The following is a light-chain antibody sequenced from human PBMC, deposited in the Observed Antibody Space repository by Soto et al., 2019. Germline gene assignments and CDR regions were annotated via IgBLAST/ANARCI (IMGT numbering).Light chain of an antibody. CDR1: QSVYSS. V-gene: IGKV3-15*01. CDR3: QQRYSTRAWT. Sequence: ETVMTQSPATLSVSPGERATLSCRASQSVYSSLAWYQQKPGQAPRLLIYGAYTRATGIPATFSGSGSGTDFTLTISSLQPEDFATYYCQQRYSTRAWTXGQGTKVDIK. J-gene: IGKJ1*01. CDR2: GAY.